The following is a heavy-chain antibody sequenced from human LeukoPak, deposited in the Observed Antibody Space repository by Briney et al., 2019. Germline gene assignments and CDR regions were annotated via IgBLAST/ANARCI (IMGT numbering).Heavy chain of an antibody. D-gene: IGHD2-15*01. CDR2: ISYDGSNK. CDR3: ARVGPEVTMVSATRVDY. J-gene: IGHJ4*02. Sequence: GGSLRLSCAASGFTFSSYAMHWVRQAPGKGLEWVAVISYDGSNKYYADSVKGRFTISRDNSKNTLYLQMNSLRPDDTAVYFCARVGPEVTMVSATRVDYWGQGTLVTVSS. V-gene: IGHV3-30-3*01. CDR1: GFTFSSYA.